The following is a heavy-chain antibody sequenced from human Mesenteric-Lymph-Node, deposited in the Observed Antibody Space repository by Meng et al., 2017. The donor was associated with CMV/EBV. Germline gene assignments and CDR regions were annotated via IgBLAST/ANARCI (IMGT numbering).Heavy chain of an antibody. J-gene: IGHJ4*02. CDR2: IKQDGSEI. CDR3: ARDLSRGYYDSFGYYPDY. CDR1: GFTLSNYW. D-gene: IGHD3-22*01. Sequence: GESLKISCAASGFTLSNYWMSWVRQAPGKGLEWVANIKQDGSEIYYVDSVKGRFTISRDNAKNSLYLQMNSLRGEDSAVYYCARDLSRGYYDSFGYYPDYWGQGTLVTVSS. V-gene: IGHV3-7*01.